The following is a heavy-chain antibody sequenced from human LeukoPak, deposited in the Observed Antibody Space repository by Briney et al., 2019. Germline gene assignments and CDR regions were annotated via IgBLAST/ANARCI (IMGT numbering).Heavy chain of an antibody. CDR1: GFSLRTVGMR. J-gene: IGHJ4*02. CDR2: IDWDDDK. Sequence: FGPTLVKSTQTLTLTCTFSGFSLRTVGMRVSWIRQPPGKALEWLARIDWDDDKFYSTSLKTRLSISKDTSKNQVVLTMTNMDPVDTATYYCARIPPYSSGWYYFDYWGQGTLVTVSS. CDR3: ARIPPYSSGWYYFDY. D-gene: IGHD6-19*01. V-gene: IGHV2-70*04.